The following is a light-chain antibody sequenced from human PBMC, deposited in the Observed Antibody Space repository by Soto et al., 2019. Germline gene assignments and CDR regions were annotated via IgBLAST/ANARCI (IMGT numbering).Light chain of an antibody. V-gene: IGKV1-5*03. CDR3: QQYNDYPWT. CDR2: KAS. Sequence: DIQMTQSPFTLSGSVGDRVTIPCRASQTISSWLAWYQQKPGKAPKLLIYKASTLKSGVPSRFSGSGSGTEFTLTISSLQPDDFATYYCQQYNDYPWTFGQGTKVDIK. J-gene: IGKJ1*01. CDR1: QTISSW.